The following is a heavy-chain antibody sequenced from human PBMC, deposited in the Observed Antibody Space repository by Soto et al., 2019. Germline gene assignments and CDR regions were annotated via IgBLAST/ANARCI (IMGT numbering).Heavy chain of an antibody. Sequence: VASVKVSCKASGYSFTAYYIHWVRQAPGQGLEWMGWINPDSGGTDYAQKFEGWVTLTRDTSIDTVYMELTRLKSNDTAVYYCARAVRREGSSWYRGGYDSWG. CDR3: ARAVRREGSSWYRGGYDS. CDR2: INPDSGGT. V-gene: IGHV1-2*04. CDR1: GYSFTAYY. D-gene: IGHD6-13*01. J-gene: IGHJ5*01.